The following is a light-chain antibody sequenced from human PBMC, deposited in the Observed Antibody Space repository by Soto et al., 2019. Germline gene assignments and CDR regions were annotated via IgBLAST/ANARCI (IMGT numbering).Light chain of an antibody. CDR2: DAS. J-gene: IGKJ5*01. CDR3: QQLNSYPIT. Sequence: GDSVTISCRASQNIRNWLAWYQQKPGKAPNPLIYDASTLQSGVPSRFSGSGAGTEFTLTISSLQAEDVATYYCQQLNSYPITFGQGTGLEIK. CDR1: QNIRNW. V-gene: IGKV1-9*01.